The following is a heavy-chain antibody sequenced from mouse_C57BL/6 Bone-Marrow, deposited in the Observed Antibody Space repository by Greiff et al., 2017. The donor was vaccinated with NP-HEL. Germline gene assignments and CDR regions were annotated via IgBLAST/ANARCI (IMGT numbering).Heavy chain of an antibody. Sequence: EVHLVESGGGLVKPGGSLKLSCAASGFTFSSYAMSWVRQTPEKRLEWVATISDGGSYTYYPDNVKGRFTISRYNAKNNLYLQMSHLKSEDTAMYYCARGGLDSSGYAMDYWGQGTSVTVSS. CDR2: ISDGGSYT. CDR1: GFTFSSYA. D-gene: IGHD3-2*02. CDR3: ARGGLDSSGYAMDY. V-gene: IGHV5-4*01. J-gene: IGHJ4*01.